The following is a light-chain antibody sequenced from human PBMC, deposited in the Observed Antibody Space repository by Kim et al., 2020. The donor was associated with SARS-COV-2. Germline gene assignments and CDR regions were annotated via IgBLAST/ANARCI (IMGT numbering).Light chain of an antibody. V-gene: IGKV1-27*01. CDR1: QGISSS. CDR3: QKYDSAPWT. J-gene: IGKJ1*01. Sequence: IQMTQSPSSLSASVGDRVTITCRASQGISSSLAWYQQSPGKVPKLLIYAASALQSGVPSRFSGSGSGTDFTHTISSLQPEDVATYYCQKYDSAPWTFGQGTKVDIK. CDR2: AAS.